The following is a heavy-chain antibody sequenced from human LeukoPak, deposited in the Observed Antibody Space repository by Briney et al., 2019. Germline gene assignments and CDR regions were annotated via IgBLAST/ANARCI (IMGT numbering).Heavy chain of an antibody. CDR1: GYTFTSYD. Sequence: ASVKVSCKASGYTFTSYDINWVRQATGQGLEWMGWMNPNSGNTAYAQKFQGRVTMTRNTSISTAYMELSSLRSEDTAVYYCARDSTPMVRGVTGMDVWGQGTTVTVSS. CDR2: MNPNSGNT. J-gene: IGHJ6*02. CDR3: ARDSTPMVRGVTGMDV. D-gene: IGHD3-10*01. V-gene: IGHV1-8*02.